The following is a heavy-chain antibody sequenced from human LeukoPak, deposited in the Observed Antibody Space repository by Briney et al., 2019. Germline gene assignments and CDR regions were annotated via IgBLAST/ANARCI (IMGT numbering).Heavy chain of an antibody. D-gene: IGHD2-15*01. CDR2: ISSDGGST. CDR3: AKELLGYFDY. V-gene: IGHV3-64*04. CDR1: GFTFNKYA. J-gene: IGHJ4*02. Sequence: GGSLRLSCSASGFTFNKYALHWVRQAPGKGLEYVSGISSDGGSTNYADSVKGRFTISRDNSKNTLYLRMNSLRAEDTAVYYCAKELLGYFDYWGQGTLVTVSS.